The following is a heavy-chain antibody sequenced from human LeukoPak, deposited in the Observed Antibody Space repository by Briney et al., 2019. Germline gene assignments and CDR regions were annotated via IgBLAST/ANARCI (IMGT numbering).Heavy chain of an antibody. CDR2: INHSGST. CDR3: ARRRGYSGYPLYYMDV. CDR1: GGSFSGYY. J-gene: IGHJ6*03. Sequence: SETLSLTCAVYGGSFSGYYWSWIRPPPGKGLEWIGEINHSGSTNYNPSLKSRVTISVDTSKNQFSLKLSSVTAADTAVYYCARRRGYSGYPLYYMDVWGKGTTVTVSS. V-gene: IGHV4-34*01. D-gene: IGHD5-12*01.